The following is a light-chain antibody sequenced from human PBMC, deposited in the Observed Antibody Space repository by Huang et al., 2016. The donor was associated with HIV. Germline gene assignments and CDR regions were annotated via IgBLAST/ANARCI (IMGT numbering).Light chain of an antibody. J-gene: IGKJ4*01. V-gene: IGKV4-1*01. CDR2: WAS. CDR1: QTILYSSKNRNY. Sequence: DIVMTQSPDSLAVSLGERATVNCKSSQTILYSSKNRNYLAWYQQKPGQPPKLLISWASTRESGVPDRFSGSGSGTDFTLTISSLQAEDVAVYYCQQYFETPLTFGGGTKVEIK. CDR3: QQYFETPLT.